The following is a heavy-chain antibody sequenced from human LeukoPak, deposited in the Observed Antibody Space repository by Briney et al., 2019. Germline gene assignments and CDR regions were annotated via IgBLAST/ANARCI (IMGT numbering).Heavy chain of an antibody. CDR1: GFTFSSYW. Sequence: GGSLRLSCAASGFTFSSYWMSWVRQAPGKGLEWVANIKLDGSEKYYVDSVKGRFTISRDNAKNSLYLQMNSLRAEDTAVYYCARRNRAAAGTRSAYYYMDVWGKGTTVTVSS. D-gene: IGHD6-13*01. CDR3: ARRNRAAAGTRSAYYYMDV. J-gene: IGHJ6*03. V-gene: IGHV3-7*01. CDR2: IKLDGSEK.